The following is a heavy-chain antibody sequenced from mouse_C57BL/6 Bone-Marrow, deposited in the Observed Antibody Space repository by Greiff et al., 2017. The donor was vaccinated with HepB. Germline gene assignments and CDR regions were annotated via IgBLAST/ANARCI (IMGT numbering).Heavy chain of an antibody. CDR1: GYSFTSYY. J-gene: IGHJ2*01. Sequence: LVESGPELVKPGASVKISCKASGYSFTSYYIHWVKQRPGQGLEWIGWIYPGSGNTKYNEKFKGKATLTADTSSSTAYMQLSSLTSEDSAVYYCARLGLYYDYWGQGTTLTVSS. CDR2: IYPGSGNT. V-gene: IGHV1-66*01. D-gene: IGHD3-3*01. CDR3: ARLGLYYDY.